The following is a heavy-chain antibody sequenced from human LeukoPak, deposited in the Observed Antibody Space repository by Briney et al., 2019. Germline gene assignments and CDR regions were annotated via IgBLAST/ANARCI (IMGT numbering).Heavy chain of an antibody. Sequence: GASVKVSCKASGYTFTDYYIHWVRQAPGQGPECMGWISPDSGVTNYAQKFQGRVTMTRDTSISTAYMELSRLTSDDTAVYYCARVGKGYFQYYFDYWGQGTLVTVSS. CDR2: ISPDSGVT. J-gene: IGHJ4*02. CDR1: GYTFTDYY. V-gene: IGHV1-2*02. CDR3: ARVGKGYFQYYFDY. D-gene: IGHD5-18*01.